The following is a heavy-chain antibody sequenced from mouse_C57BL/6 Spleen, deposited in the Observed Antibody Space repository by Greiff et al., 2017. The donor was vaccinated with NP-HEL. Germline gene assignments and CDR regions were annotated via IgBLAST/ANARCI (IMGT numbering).Heavy chain of an antibody. Sequence: VQLQQSGPELVKPGASVKISCKASGYTFTDYYMNWVKQSQGKSLEWIGDINPNNGGTSYNQKFKGKATLTVDKSSSTAYMELRSLTSEDSAVYYCARSIYYGNPWYFDVWGTGTTVTVSS. CDR1: GYTFTDYY. V-gene: IGHV1-26*01. CDR3: ARSIYYGNPWYFDV. D-gene: IGHD2-1*01. CDR2: INPNNGGT. J-gene: IGHJ1*03.